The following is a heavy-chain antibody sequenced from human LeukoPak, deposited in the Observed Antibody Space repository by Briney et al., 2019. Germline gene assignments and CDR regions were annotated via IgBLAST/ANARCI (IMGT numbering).Heavy chain of an antibody. V-gene: IGHV4-34*01. D-gene: IGHD5-18*01. Sequence: SETLSLTCTVYGGSFSGYYWSWIRQPPGKGLEWIGEINHSGSTNYNPSLKSRVTISVDTSKNQFSLKLSSVTAADTAVYYCARIGDTAMAYAFDIWGQGTMVTVSS. CDR2: INHSGST. CDR1: GGSFSGYY. CDR3: ARIGDTAMAYAFDI. J-gene: IGHJ3*02.